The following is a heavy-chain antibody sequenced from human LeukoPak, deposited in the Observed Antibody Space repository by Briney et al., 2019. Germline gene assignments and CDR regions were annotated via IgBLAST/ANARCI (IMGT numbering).Heavy chain of an antibody. V-gene: IGHV1-2*02. CDR1: GYSFTDYY. J-gene: IGHJ4*02. D-gene: IGHD3-10*01. CDR2: ISPRSGDT. Sequence: ASVKVSYKASGYSFTDYYMHWVRQAPGQGLEWMGWISPRSGDTSYAQKFQGRVTMTRDTSINTVDMDLSGLTSDDTAVFYCARGREIHGGSDTKLDDYWGQGTLVAVSS. CDR3: ARGREIHGGSDTKLDDY.